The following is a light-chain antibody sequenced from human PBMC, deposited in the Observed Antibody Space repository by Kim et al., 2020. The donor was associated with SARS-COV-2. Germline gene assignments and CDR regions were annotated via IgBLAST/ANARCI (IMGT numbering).Light chain of an antibody. Sequence: VGDRSTTNCRSGQASCSYLAWYQQKRGTDPKLLIYAASTLQSGVPSRFSGSGSGTEFTLTISSLLPEDFATYYCQQLNSYPLTFGGGTKVDIK. CDR3: QQLNSYPLT. CDR1: QASCSY. CDR2: AAS. J-gene: IGKJ4*01. V-gene: IGKV1-9*01.